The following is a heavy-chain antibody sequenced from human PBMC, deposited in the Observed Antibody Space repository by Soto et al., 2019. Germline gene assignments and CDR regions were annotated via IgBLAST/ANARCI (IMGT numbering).Heavy chain of an antibody. J-gene: IGHJ4*02. CDR3: DRAGVADEFDY. CDR1: GGSISSGDYY. CDR2: IYYSGST. D-gene: IGHD2-15*01. Sequence: PSETLSLTCTVSGGSISSGDYYWSWIRQPPGKGLEWIGYIYYSGSTYYNPSLKSRVTISVDTSKNQFSLKLSSVTAADTAVYYCDRAGVADEFDYWGQGNLVTVSS. V-gene: IGHV4-30-4*01.